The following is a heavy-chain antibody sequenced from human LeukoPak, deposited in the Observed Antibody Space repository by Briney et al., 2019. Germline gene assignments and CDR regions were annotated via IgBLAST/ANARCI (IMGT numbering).Heavy chain of an antibody. CDR3: ARHSLRTSMIREARDNYFDP. CDR1: GGSISSSSYY. V-gene: IGHV4-39*01. Sequence: SETLSLTCTVSGGSISSSSYYWGWIRQPPGKGLEWIGSMYYSGSTYYNPSLKSRVTISVDTSKNQFSLRLSSVTAADTAVYYCARHSLRTSMIREARDNYFDPWGQGTLVTVSS. J-gene: IGHJ5*02. D-gene: IGHD3-10*01. CDR2: MYYSGST.